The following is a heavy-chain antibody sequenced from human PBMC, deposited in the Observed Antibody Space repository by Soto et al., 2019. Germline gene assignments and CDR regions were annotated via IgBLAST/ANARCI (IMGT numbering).Heavy chain of an antibody. CDR1: GGTFSSYP. J-gene: IGHJ6*02. CDR3: ADLVVADTGMDV. D-gene: IGHD2-15*01. V-gene: IGHV1-69*02. Sequence: QVPLVQSGAEVKKPGSSVKVSCKASGGTFSSYPISWVRQAPGQGLEWMGRIIPILGIANYAQKFQGRVTITADKSTSTAYMELSSLRSEDTAVYYSADLVVADTGMDVWGQGTTVTVSS. CDR2: IIPILGIA.